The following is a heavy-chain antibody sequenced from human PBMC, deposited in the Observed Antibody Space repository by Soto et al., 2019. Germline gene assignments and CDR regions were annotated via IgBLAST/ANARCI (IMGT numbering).Heavy chain of an antibody. D-gene: IGHD2-15*01. Sequence: QVQLQESGPGLVKPSQTLSLTCTVSGGSISSGGYYWSWIRQHPGKGLEGIGYIYYSGSTYYNPSLKSRVTISVDTSKNQFSLKLSSVTAAGTAVYYCESEHSCSLRYWGQGTLVTVSS. CDR2: IYYSGST. V-gene: IGHV4-31*03. J-gene: IGHJ4*02. CDR1: GGSISSGGYY. CDR3: ESEHSCSLRY.